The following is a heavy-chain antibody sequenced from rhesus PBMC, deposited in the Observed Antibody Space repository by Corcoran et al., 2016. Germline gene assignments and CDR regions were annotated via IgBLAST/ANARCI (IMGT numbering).Heavy chain of an antibody. J-gene: IGHJ4*01. V-gene: IGHV3-16*01. CDR3: TRDQAGPSFDY. Sequence: EVTLVESGVGLVQPGGSLRLSCESYGLSFSQLWMNWVRQAPGKGREWVAFIKSKADGGTPSYAESVKGRFTISGDDSKNTVYLQMNSLKTEDTAVYYCTRDQAGPSFDYWGQGVLVTVSS. D-gene: IGHD1-1*01. CDR1: GLSFSQLW. CDR2: IKSKADGGTP.